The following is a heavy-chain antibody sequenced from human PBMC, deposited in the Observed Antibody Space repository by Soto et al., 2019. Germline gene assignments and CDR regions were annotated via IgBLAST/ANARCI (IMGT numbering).Heavy chain of an antibody. Sequence: PGGPMRLSCAASGFTFSIYGMHWVRHAPGKGLEWVAVISYDGSNKYYADSVKGRFTISRDNSKNTLYLHMNSLRAEDTAVYYCAKEPHDSSGYPSPVFGYWGQGTLGTVSS. CDR2: ISYDGSNK. CDR1: GFTFSIYG. D-gene: IGHD3-22*01. J-gene: IGHJ4*02. V-gene: IGHV3-30*18. CDR3: AKEPHDSSGYPSPVFGY.